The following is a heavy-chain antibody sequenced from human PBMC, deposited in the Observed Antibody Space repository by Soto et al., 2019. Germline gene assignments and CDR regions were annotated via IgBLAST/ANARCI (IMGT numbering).Heavy chain of an antibody. J-gene: IGHJ6*02. V-gene: IGHV5-51*01. CDR3: ASPYYYSRSSGDYYGMDV. CDR2: IYPGDSDT. D-gene: IGHD6-6*01. CDR1: GYSFTSYW. Sequence: ESLKISCKGSGYSFTSYWIGWVRQMPGKGLEWMGIIYPGDSDTRYSPSFQGQVTISADKSISTAYLQWSSLKASDTAMYYCASPYYYSRSSGDYYGMDVCGQGPTVTVYS.